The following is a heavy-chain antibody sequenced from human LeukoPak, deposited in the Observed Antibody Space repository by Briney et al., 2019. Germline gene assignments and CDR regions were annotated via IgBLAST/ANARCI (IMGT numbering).Heavy chain of an antibody. Sequence: SVKVSCKASGGTFSSYAISWVRQAPGQGLEWMGGIIPIFGTANYAQKFQGRVTITADESTSTAYMELSSLRSEDTAVYYCARCWERFLEWLVYTYYYYCMEVWGQGTTVTVSS. J-gene: IGHJ6*02. CDR2: IIPIFGTA. V-gene: IGHV1-69*13. CDR3: ARCWERFLEWLVYTYYYYCMEV. D-gene: IGHD3-3*01. CDR1: GGTFSSYA.